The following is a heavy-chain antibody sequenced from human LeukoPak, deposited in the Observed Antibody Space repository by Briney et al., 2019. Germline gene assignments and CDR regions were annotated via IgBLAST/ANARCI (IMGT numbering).Heavy chain of an antibody. J-gene: IGHJ4*02. V-gene: IGHV4-34*01. D-gene: IGHD3-10*01. Sequence: SETLSLTCAVYGGSFSGYYWSWIRQPPGKGLEWIGEINHSGSTNYNPSLKGRVTISVDTSKNQFSLKLSSVTAADTAVYYCARRPSYYYGSGSYYKRSAFDYWGQGTLVTVSS. CDR3: ARRPSYYYGSGSYYKRSAFDY. CDR1: GGSFSGYY. CDR2: INHSGST.